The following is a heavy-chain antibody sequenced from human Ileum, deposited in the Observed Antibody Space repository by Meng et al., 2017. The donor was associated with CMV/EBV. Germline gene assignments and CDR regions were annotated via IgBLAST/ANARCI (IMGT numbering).Heavy chain of an antibody. CDR3: ASLTIAAAVRGY. CDR2: IHYSGST. J-gene: IGHJ4*02. V-gene: IGHV4-39*07. D-gene: IGHD6-25*01. Sequence: SETLCLTCTVSGGSVSSSAYYWGWIRQPPGKGLEWMGSIHYSGSTYYNPSLKSRVTMSVDTSENQFSLKLNSVTAADTAMYYCASLTIAAAVRGYWGQGTLVTVSS. CDR1: GGSVSSSAYY.